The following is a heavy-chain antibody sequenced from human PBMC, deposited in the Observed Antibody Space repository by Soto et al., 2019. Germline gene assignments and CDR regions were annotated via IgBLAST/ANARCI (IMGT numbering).Heavy chain of an antibody. J-gene: IGHJ6*02. Sequence: SETLSLTCTVSGGSISSGGYYWSWIRQHPGKGLEWIGYIYYSGSTYYNPSLKSRVTISVDTSKNQFSLKLSSVTAADTAVYYCAGTVVVVAATPPYYYGMDVWGQGTTVTVSS. D-gene: IGHD2-15*01. CDR2: IYYSGST. CDR1: GGSISSGGYY. CDR3: AGTVVVVAATPPYYYGMDV. V-gene: IGHV4-31*03.